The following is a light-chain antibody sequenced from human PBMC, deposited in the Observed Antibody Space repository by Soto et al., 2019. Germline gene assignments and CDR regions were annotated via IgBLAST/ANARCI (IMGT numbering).Light chain of an antibody. CDR1: SSDIGSYDL. CDR2: EAS. V-gene: IGLV2-23*01. CDR3: YSYADSATRV. Sequence: QSALTQPASVSASPGQSITISCTGTSSDIGSYDLVSWYQQHPGKAPKLVIYEASKRPSGVSNRFSGSKSGNTASLTISGLQAEDEADYYCYSYADSATRVFGGGTKVTDL. J-gene: IGLJ3*02.